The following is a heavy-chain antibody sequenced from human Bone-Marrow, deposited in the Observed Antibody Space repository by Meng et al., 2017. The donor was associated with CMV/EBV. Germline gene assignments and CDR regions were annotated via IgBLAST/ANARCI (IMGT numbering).Heavy chain of an antibody. J-gene: IGHJ5*01. D-gene: IGHD4-11*01. CDR1: GGSFGAFY. CDR3: ARGNFDYNNYHGWFDS. CDR2: VNHSGRT. V-gene: IGHV4-34*01. Sequence: SQTLSLTCAVSGGSFGAFYWSWVRQPPGKGLEWIGEVNHSGRTNYSPSLESRVTISVDTSKNQFSLKLSSVTAADTAVYYCARGNFDYNNYHGWFDSWGQGTLVTVSS.